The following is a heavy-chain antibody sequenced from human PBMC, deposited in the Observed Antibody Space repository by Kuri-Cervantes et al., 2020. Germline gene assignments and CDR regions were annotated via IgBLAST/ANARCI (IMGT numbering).Heavy chain of an antibody. D-gene: IGHD5-18*01. CDR2: IYYSGST. J-gene: IGHJ4*02. V-gene: IGHV4-38-2*01. CDR1: GFTFSDHY. Sequence: ESLKISCAASGFTFSDHYMDWVRQAPGKGLEWIGSIYYSGSTYYNPSLKSRVTISVDTSKNQFSLKLSSVTAADTAVYYCARPNPVGTVGDWGQGTLGTVSS. CDR3: ARPNPVGTVGD.